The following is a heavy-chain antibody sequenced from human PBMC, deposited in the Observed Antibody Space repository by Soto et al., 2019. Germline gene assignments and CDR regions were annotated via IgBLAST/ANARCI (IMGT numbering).Heavy chain of an antibody. J-gene: IGHJ4*02. V-gene: IGHV3-30-3*01. CDR1: GFTFSSYA. CDR3: ARGEGRTRYGCWGSDY. Sequence: QEQLVESGGGVVQPGRSLRLSCAASGFTFSSYAMHWVRQAPGKGLEWVAVISYDGSNKYYADSVKGRFTISRDNSKNTLYLQMNSLRAEDTAVYYGARGEGRTRYGCWGSDYWGQGTLVTVSS. D-gene: IGHD3-16*01. CDR2: ISYDGSNK.